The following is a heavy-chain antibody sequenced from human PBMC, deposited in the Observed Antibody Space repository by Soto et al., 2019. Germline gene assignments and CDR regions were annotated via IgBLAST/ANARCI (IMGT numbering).Heavy chain of an antibody. CDR2: FHNSRRT. Sequence: SETLSLTCSVSGGSISSGPYSWGWIRQPPGKGLEWIGTFHNSRRTYYRPSLENRVTISVDTSKNKISMKVSSVTAADTAVFYCARLAGYCSGTSCYGYYGMDVWGQGTTVT. V-gene: IGHV4-39*01. CDR1: GGSISSGPYS. CDR3: ARLAGYCSGTSCYGYYGMDV. J-gene: IGHJ6*02. D-gene: IGHD2-2*01.